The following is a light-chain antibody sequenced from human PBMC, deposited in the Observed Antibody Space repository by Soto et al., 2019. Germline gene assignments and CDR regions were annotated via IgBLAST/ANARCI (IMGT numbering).Light chain of an antibody. CDR1: QSVSSSY. V-gene: IGKV3-20*01. J-gene: IGKJ1*01. CDR2: GAS. Sequence: EIVLTQSPCTLSLSPGERATLSCRASQSVSSSYLAWYQQKPGQAPRLLIYGASSRATGITDRFSGSGSGTDFNITISRLEPEDFAVYSCQQYGSSPPRTFGQGTKVEIK. CDR3: QQYGSSPPRT.